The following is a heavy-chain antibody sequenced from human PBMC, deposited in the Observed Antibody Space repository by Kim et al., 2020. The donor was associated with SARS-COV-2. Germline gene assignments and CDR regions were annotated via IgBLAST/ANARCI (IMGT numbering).Heavy chain of an antibody. D-gene: IGHD2-2*01. CDR2: IYSGGSST. V-gene: IGHV3-23*03. Sequence: GGSLRLSCAASGFTFSSYAMSWVRQAPGKGLEWVSVIYSGGSSTYYADSVKGRFTISRDNSKNTLYLQMNSLRAEDTAVYYCAKLSLRRPAASSGVVYWGQGTLVTVSS. CDR1: GFTFSSYA. J-gene: IGHJ4*02. CDR3: AKLSLRRPAASSGVVY.